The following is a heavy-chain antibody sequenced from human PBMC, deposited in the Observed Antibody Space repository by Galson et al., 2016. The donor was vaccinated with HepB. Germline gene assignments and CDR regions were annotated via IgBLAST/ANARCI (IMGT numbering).Heavy chain of an antibody. V-gene: IGHV3-21*01. Sequence: SLRLSCAVSGFTFSSYAMHWVRQAPGKGLXXVAXXXSTXXXIYXXDSVXXRFTVSRDXAQNSLYXVMSSLRIEETAVYYCARVGTGYEYVYWGQGTLVSVSS. CDR1: GFTFSSYA. CDR2: XXSTXXXI. CDR3: ARVGTGYEYVY. J-gene: IGHJ4*02. D-gene: IGHD5-12*01.